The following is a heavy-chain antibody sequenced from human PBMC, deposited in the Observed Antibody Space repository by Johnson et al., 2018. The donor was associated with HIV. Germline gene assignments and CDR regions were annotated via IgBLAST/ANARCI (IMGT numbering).Heavy chain of an antibody. V-gene: IGHV3-20*04. CDR3: ARSQGGGRILYYAFDI. CDR1: GFSFDDYD. Sequence: VQLVESGGGVVRPGGSLRLSCAASGFSFDDYDMSWVRQAPGKGLEWVSGIYSGGSTYYADSVKGRFTISRDNAKNSLYLQMNSLRDEDTALYYCARSQGGGRILYYAFDIWGQGTMVTVYS. D-gene: IGHD2-8*01. CDR2: IYSGGST. J-gene: IGHJ3*02.